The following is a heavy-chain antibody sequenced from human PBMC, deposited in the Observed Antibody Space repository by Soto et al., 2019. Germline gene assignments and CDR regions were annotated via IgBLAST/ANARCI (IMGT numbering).Heavy chain of an antibody. D-gene: IGHD3-3*01. Sequence: GASVKVSCKASGYTFTSYGISWVRQAPGQGLEWMGWISAYNGNTNYAQKLQGRVTMTTDTSTSTAYMELRSLRSDDTAVYYCAREGITIFGVVIREYYGMDVWGQGTTVTVSS. CDR2: ISAYNGNT. CDR1: GYTFTSYG. J-gene: IGHJ6*02. CDR3: AREGITIFGVVIREYYGMDV. V-gene: IGHV1-18*01.